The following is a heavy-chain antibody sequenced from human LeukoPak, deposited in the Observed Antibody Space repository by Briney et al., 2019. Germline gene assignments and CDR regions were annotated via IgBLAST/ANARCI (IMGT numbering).Heavy chain of an antibody. CDR3: ARVPIVGATRGWKVSNYPDPCYFDY. Sequence: PSETLSLTCTVSGGSISSSSYYWGWIRQPPGKGLEWIGSIYYSGSTYYTPSLKSRVTISVDTSKNQFSLKLSSVTAADTAVYYCARVPIVGATRGWKVSNYPDPCYFDYWGQGTLVTVSS. D-gene: IGHD1-26*01. J-gene: IGHJ4*02. V-gene: IGHV4-39*07. CDR2: IYYSGST. CDR1: GGSISSSSYY.